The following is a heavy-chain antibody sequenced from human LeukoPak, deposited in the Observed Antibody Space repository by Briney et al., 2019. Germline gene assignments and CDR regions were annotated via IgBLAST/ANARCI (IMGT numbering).Heavy chain of an antibody. D-gene: IGHD2-2*01. CDR3: AGQDCRSTSCYPGYYYGMDV. Sequence: GGSLRLSCAASGFTFSSYWMSWVRQAPGKGLEWVANIKQDGSEKYYVDSVKGRFAISRDNAKNSLYLQMNSLRAEDTAVYYCAGQDCRSTSCYPGYYYGMDVWGQGTTVTVS. CDR2: IKQDGSEK. J-gene: IGHJ6*02. CDR1: GFTFSSYW. V-gene: IGHV3-7*01.